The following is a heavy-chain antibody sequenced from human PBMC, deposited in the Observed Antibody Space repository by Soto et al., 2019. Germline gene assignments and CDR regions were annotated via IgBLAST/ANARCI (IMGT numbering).Heavy chain of an antibody. D-gene: IGHD1-26*01. CDR3: ATPSGGFAPRLTGLDV. J-gene: IGHJ4*01. Sequence: SVKVSCKASGGTFSSYAISWVRQAPGQGLEWMGGIIPIFGTANYAQKFQGRVTITADESTSTAYMELSSLRSEDTAVYYCATPSGGFAPRLTGLDVWGQGTLVTVSS. V-gene: IGHV1-69*13. CDR2: IIPIFGTA. CDR1: GGTFSSYA.